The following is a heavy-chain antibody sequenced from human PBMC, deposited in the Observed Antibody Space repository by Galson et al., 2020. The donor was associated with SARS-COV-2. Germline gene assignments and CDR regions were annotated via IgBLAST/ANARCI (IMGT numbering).Heavy chain of an antibody. Sequence: GESLKISCAGSGFTLSSFEMNWVRQAPGKGLEWISYITSSGNTIYYADSVRGRFTISRDNAKNSLYLQMNSLRAEDSAVYYCAREHSGSVTPGYWGQGTLVTVSS. V-gene: IGHV3-48*03. CDR2: ITSSGNTI. CDR3: AREHSGSVTPGY. CDR1: GFTLSSFE. D-gene: IGHD4-4*01. J-gene: IGHJ4*02.